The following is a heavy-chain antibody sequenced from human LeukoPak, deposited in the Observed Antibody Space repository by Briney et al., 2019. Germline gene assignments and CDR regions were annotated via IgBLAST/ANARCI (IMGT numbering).Heavy chain of an antibody. V-gene: IGHV1-2*02. J-gene: IGHJ4*02. CDR3: ARATLGDSSGYYSHQPHRYYFDC. CDR2: INPNSGGT. CDR1: GYTFTGYY. D-gene: IGHD3-22*01. Sequence: GASVKVSCKASGYTFTGYYMHWVRQAPGQGLEWMGWINPNSGGTNYAQKFQGRVTMTRDTSISTAYMELSRLRSDDTAVYYCARATLGDSSGYYSHQPHRYYFDCWGQGTLVTVSS.